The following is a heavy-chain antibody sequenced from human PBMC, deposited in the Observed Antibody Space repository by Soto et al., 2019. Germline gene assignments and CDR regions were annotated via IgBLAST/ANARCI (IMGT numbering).Heavy chain of an antibody. Sequence: EVQLLESGGGLVQPGGSLRLSCAASGFTFSSYAMSWVRQAPGKGLEWVSAISGSGGSTYYAESVKGRFTISRDNSKNTLYLQMNSLRAEDTAVYYCAKDSLGGYCSGGSCATPNWFDPWGQGTLVTVSS. CDR2: ISGSGGST. CDR1: GFTFSSYA. V-gene: IGHV3-23*01. J-gene: IGHJ5*02. D-gene: IGHD2-15*01. CDR3: AKDSLGGYCSGGSCATPNWFDP.